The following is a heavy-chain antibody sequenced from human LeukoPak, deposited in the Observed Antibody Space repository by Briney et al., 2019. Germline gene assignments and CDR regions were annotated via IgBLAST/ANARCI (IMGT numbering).Heavy chain of an antibody. Sequence: GGSLRLSCAASGFTFSNYAMTWVRQAPGKGLEWVANIKQDGSEKYYVDSVKGRFTISRDNAKNSLYLQMNSLRAEDTAVYYCARDRIAARPYYFDYWGQGTLVTVSS. CDR2: IKQDGSEK. V-gene: IGHV3-7*01. D-gene: IGHD6-6*01. CDR1: GFTFSNYA. CDR3: ARDRIAARPYYFDY. J-gene: IGHJ4*02.